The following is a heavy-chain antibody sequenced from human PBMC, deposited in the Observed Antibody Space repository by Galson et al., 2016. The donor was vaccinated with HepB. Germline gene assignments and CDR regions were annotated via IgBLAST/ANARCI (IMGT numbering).Heavy chain of an antibody. CDR2: ICHSGNT. V-gene: IGHV4-38-2*02. CDR3: ARDPTRPWANDASDI. Sequence: RQPPGKGLEWIGNICHSGNTYFNPSLESRVTISVDTSKNQFSLEVNSVTAADTAVYYCARDPTRPWANDASDIWGQGTMVTVSS. J-gene: IGHJ3*02. D-gene: IGHD1-1*01.